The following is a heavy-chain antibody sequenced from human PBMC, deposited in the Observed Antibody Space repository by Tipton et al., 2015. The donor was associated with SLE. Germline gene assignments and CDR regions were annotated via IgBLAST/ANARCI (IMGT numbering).Heavy chain of an antibody. J-gene: IGHJ3*02. Sequence: TLSLTCAVYGGSFSGYYWSWIRPPPGKGLEWIGEINHSGSTNYNPSLKSRVTISVDTSKNQFSLKLSSVTAADTAVYYCARVRQQLVREAFDIWGQGTMVTVSS. D-gene: IGHD6-13*01. CDR1: GGSFSGYY. CDR3: ARVRQQLVREAFDI. V-gene: IGHV4-34*01. CDR2: INHSGST.